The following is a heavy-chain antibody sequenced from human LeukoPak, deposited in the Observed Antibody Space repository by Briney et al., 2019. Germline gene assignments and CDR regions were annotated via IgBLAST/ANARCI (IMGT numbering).Heavy chain of an antibody. CDR3: ARFSGTYYGYFDY. V-gene: IGHV3-11*04. CDR1: GFTFSDYY. CDR2: ISSSGGST. Sequence: GGSLRLSCAASGFTFSDYYMSWIRQAPGKGLEWVSYISSSGGSTYYADSVKGRFTISRDNAKNSLYLQMNGLRAEDTAVYYCARFSGTYYGYFDYWGQGTLVTVSS. D-gene: IGHD1-26*01. J-gene: IGHJ4*02.